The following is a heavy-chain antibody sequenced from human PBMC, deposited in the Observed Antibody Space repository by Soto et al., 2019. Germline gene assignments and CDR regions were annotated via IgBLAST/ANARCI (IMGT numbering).Heavy chain of an antibody. CDR3: ARSDYFDY. CDR2: IKYDGSTT. CDR1: GLTFNGYW. V-gene: IGHV3-74*01. J-gene: IGHJ4*02. Sequence: EVQLVESGGGVVQPGGSLRLSCAASGLTFNGYWMHWVRQGLGEGLVWVSRIKYDGSTTTYADSVKGRFTISRDNAKNTLYLPMNNLRAEDTAVYYCARSDYFDYWGQGTLVTVSS. D-gene: IGHD2-21*01.